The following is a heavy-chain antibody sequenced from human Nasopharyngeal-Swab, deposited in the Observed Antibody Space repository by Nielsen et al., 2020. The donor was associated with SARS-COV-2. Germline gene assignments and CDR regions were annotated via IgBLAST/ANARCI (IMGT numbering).Heavy chain of an antibody. D-gene: IGHD6-13*01. CDR3: ARAFYSWYVDV. J-gene: IGHJ5*02. V-gene: IGHV4-39*01. CDR2: VYYSGTA. Sequence: SETLSLTCSVFGDSIRKDKYYWGWVRQAPGQGLERIGTVYYSGTAYHNPSLKGRVTISIDASKSQLSLRLICVTATDTAVYYCARAFYSWYVDVWGPGTQVTVSS. CDR1: GDSIRKDKYY.